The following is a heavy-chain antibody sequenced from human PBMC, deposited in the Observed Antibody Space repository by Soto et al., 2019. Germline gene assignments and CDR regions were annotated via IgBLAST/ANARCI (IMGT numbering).Heavy chain of an antibody. CDR2: IIPILGIA. Sequence: QVQLVQSGAEVKKPGSSVKVSCKASGVTFSSYTISWVREAPGQGLEWMGRIIPILGIANYAQKFQGRVTITADKSMSTAYMELSSLRSEDTAVYYCARDRTAVTTDYYYYGMDVWGQGTTVTVSS. D-gene: IGHD4-17*01. V-gene: IGHV1-69*08. CDR1: GVTFSSYT. J-gene: IGHJ6*02. CDR3: ARDRTAVTTDYYYYGMDV.